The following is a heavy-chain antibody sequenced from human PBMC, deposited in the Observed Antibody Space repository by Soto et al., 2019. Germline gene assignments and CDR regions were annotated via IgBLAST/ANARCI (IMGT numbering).Heavy chain of an antibody. CDR2: ISYDGSNK. Sequence: QVQLVESGGGVVQPGRSLRLSCAASGFTFSSYAMHWVRQAPGKGLEWVAVISYDGSNKYYADSVKGRFTISRDNSKNTLYLQMNSLRAEDTAVYYCARDQRFLEWPSTGMDVWGQGTTVTVSS. CDR1: GFTFSSYA. D-gene: IGHD3-3*01. CDR3: ARDQRFLEWPSTGMDV. J-gene: IGHJ6*02. V-gene: IGHV3-30-3*01.